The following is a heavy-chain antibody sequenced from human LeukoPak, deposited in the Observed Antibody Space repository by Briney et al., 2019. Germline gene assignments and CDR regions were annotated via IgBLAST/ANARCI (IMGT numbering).Heavy chain of an antibody. D-gene: IGHD5-24*01. CDR2: ISANSGNT. Sequence: GASVKVSCKASGYTFTSNGISWVRQAPGKGLEWMGWISANSGNTNYAQKMQGRDTMTTETSSSTAYMELRNLRSDDTAVYYCARDKNYRFDYWGQGTLVTVSS. CDR1: GYTFTSNG. V-gene: IGHV1-18*01. J-gene: IGHJ4*02. CDR3: ARDKNYRFDY.